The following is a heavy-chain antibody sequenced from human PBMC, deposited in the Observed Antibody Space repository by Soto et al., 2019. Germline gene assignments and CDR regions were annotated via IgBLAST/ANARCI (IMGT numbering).Heavy chain of an antibody. V-gene: IGHV1-3*01. CDR1: GYTFTSYA. CDR2: INAGNGNT. J-gene: IGHJ6*02. Sequence: GASLKVSCKASGYTFTSYAMHWVRQAPGQRLEWMGWINAGNGNTKYSQKFQGRVTITRDTSTSTAYMELRSLRSDDTAVYYCARDPGIQLRGWYYYGMDVWGQGTTVTVSS. D-gene: IGHD5-18*01. CDR3: ARDPGIQLRGWYYYGMDV.